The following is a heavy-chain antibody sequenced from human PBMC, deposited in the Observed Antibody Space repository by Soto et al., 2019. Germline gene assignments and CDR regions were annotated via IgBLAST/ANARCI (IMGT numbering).Heavy chain of an antibody. J-gene: IGHJ5*02. D-gene: IGHD4-4*01. CDR3: ARDYSNWGVDP. CDR2: ISPSGSLI. CDR1: GFTLSDY. V-gene: IGHV3-11*01. Sequence: QMQLVESGGGVVKPGGSLRLSCAASGFTLSDYMSWIRQAPGKGLEWIAYISPSGSLIYYADSVRGRFTISRDNAKNTLYLQMNSVRAEDTAVYYCARDYSNWGVDPWGQGTLVIVSS.